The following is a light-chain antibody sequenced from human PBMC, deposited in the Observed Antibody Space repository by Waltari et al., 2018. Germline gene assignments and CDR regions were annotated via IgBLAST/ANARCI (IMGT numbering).Light chain of an antibody. J-gene: IGLJ3*02. CDR1: SGHSNYA. CDR2: VNSDGSH. V-gene: IGLV4-69*01. Sequence: QVVLTQAPSASASLGDSVRLTCTLSSGHSNYAIAWLQQQPEKGPRYFMKVNSDGSHSEGCDLTHRFSGASSGAVRYLVISSLQSEDEADYYWQTWGTGGVFGGGTKLTVL. CDR3: QTWGTGGV.